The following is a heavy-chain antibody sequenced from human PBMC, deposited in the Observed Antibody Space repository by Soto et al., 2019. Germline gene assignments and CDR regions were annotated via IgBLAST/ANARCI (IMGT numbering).Heavy chain of an antibody. D-gene: IGHD1-7*01. CDR1: GFTFSGSA. J-gene: IGHJ6*02. CDR3: TRRGNWNYLLGMDV. Sequence: GGSLRLSCAASGFTFSGSAMHWVRQASGKGLEWVGRIRSKANSYATAYAASVKGRFTISRDDSKNTAYLQMNSLKTEDTAVYYCTRRGNWNYLLGMDVWGQGTTVTVSS. CDR2: IRSKANSYAT. V-gene: IGHV3-73*01.